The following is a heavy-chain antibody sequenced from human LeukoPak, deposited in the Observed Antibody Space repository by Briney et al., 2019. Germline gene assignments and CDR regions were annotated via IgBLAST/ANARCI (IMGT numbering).Heavy chain of an antibody. CDR3: ARQKMVTASNWFDP. D-gene: IGHD2-21*02. J-gene: IGHJ5*02. CDR1: GGSFSGYY. CDR2: INHSGST. Sequence: PSETLSLTCAVYGGSFSGYYWSWIRQPPGKGLEWIGEINHSGSTNYNPSLKSRVTISVDTSKNQFSLKLSSVTAADTAVYYCARQKMVTASNWFDPWGQGTLVTVSS. V-gene: IGHV4-34*01.